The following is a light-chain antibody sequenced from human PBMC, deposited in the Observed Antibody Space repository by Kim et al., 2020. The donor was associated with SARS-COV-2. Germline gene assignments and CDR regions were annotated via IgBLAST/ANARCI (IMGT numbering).Light chain of an antibody. CDR3: QQRGNWPLT. CDR2: DAS. Sequence: WAPGEGASRSCRARQRVSSYLAWYQQKPGQAPRRLIYDASNRATGIPARFSGSGSGTDFTLTIGSLEPEDFAVYYCQQRGNWPLTFGGGAKVDIK. V-gene: IGKV3-11*01. J-gene: IGKJ4*01. CDR1: QRVSSY.